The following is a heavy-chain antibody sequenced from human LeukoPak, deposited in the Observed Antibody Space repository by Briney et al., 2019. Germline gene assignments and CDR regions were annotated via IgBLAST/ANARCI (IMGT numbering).Heavy chain of an antibody. CDR1: GYTLTELS. D-gene: IGHD3-16*02. V-gene: IGHV1-24*01. J-gene: IGHJ4*02. Sequence: ASVKVSCKVSGYTLTELSMHWVRQAPGKGLEWMGGFDPEDGETIYAQKFQGRVTMTEDTSTDTAYMELSSLRSEDTAVYYYATEGRSDYVWGSYPKFDYWGQGTLVTVSS. CDR2: FDPEDGET. CDR3: ATEGRSDYVWGSYPKFDY.